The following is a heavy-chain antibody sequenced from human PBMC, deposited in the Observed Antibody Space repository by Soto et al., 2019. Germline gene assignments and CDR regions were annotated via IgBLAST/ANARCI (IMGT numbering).Heavy chain of an antibody. Sequence: EVQLVESGGGLVQPGRSLRLSCVASGFTFDDYAMHWVRQVPGKGLEWVSGMSWNSAYIGYADSVKGRFTISRDNAKNSVSLQMNSLRTEDTALYYCASTYSGYEDFDYWGQGTLVTVSS. V-gene: IGHV3-9*01. J-gene: IGHJ4*02. CDR1: GFTFDDYA. CDR2: MSWNSAYI. CDR3: ASTYSGYEDFDY. D-gene: IGHD5-12*01.